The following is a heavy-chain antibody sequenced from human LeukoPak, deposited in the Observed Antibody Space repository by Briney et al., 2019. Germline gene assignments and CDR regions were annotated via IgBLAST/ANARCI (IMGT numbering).Heavy chain of an antibody. V-gene: IGHV4-59*08. D-gene: IGHD6-19*01. Sequence: SETLSLTCTVSTAAIRSYYWSWIRQPPGKGLEWIGSIYSSGSTNYNPSLKSRATISVDASKNQYSLKLGSVTAADTAVYYCARVTSGWSYFDYWGQGTLVTVSS. J-gene: IGHJ4*02. CDR2: IYSSGST. CDR1: TAAIRSYY. CDR3: ARVTSGWSYFDY.